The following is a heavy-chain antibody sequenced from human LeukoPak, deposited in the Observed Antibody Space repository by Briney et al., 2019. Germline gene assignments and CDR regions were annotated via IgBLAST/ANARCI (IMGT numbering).Heavy chain of an antibody. CDR2: ISSSSSTI. CDR1: GFTFSSYS. V-gene: IGHV3-48*04. J-gene: IGHJ6*03. D-gene: IGHD3-22*01. CDR3: AGLSHPYYYYYMDV. Sequence: GGSLRLSCAASGFTFSSYSMNWVRQAPGKGLEWVSYISSSSSTIYYADSVKGRFTISRDNAKNSLYLQMNSLRAEDTAVYYCAGLSHPYYYYYMDVWGKGTTVTVSS.